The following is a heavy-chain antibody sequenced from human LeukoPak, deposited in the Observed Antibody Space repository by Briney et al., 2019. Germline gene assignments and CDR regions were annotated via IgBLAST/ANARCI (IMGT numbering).Heavy chain of an antibody. CDR2: ISYDGSNK. J-gene: IGHJ4*02. CDR3: ARVLGLGRQWLDPFDY. CDR1: GFTFSSYG. V-gene: IGHV3-30*03. D-gene: IGHD6-19*01. Sequence: PGGSLRLSCAASGFTFSSYGMHWVRQAPGKGLEWVAVISYDGSNKYYADSVKGRFTISRDNSKNTLYLQMNSLRAEDTAVYYCARVLGLGRQWLDPFDYWGQGTLVTVSS.